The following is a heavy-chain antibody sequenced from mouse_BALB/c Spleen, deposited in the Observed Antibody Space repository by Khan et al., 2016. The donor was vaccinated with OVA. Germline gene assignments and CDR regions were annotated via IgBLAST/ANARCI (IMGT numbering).Heavy chain of an antibody. CDR3: ARGGSAYYRNDVGAMEY. V-gene: IGHV9-4*02. J-gene: IGHJ4*01. CDR2: INTHSGVP. D-gene: IGHD2-14*01. Sequence: QIQLVQSGPELKKPGETVRISCKASGYTFTTAGIQWVQKMPGKGLKWIGWINTHSGVPKYEEDFKGRFAFSLEISVNTAYLQITNLKNEDTATYFFARGGSAYYRNDVGAMEYWGQGTSVTVSS. CDR1: GYTFTTAG.